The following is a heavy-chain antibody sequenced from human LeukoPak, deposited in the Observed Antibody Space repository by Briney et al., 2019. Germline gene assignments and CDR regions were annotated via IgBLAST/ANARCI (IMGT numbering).Heavy chain of an antibody. CDR1: GGSISSYY. J-gene: IGHJ4*02. CDR3: ARGAYCGGDCYPLDY. CDR2: IYYSGST. D-gene: IGHD2-21*02. V-gene: IGHV4-59*01. Sequence: SETLSLTCTVSGGSISSYYWSWIRQPPGKGLAWVGYIYYSGSTNYNPSLKSRVTISVDTSKNQFSLKLSSVTAADTAVYYCARGAYCGGDCYPLDYWGQGTLVTVSS.